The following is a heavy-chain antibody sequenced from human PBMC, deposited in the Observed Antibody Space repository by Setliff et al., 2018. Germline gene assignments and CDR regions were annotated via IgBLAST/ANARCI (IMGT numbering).Heavy chain of an antibody. CDR3: ASAGHSGSWFPFDAFHI. J-gene: IGHJ3*02. V-gene: IGHV3-21*01. D-gene: IGHD6-13*01. CDR2: ISRSSTYI. Sequence: GGSLRLSCAASGFTFSTHSMNWVRQAPGKGLEWVSSISRSSTYICYADSMKGRFTISRDNAKNSLYLQMNSLRAEDTAVYYCASAGHSGSWFPFDAFHIWGQGTMVTVSS. CDR1: GFTFSTHS.